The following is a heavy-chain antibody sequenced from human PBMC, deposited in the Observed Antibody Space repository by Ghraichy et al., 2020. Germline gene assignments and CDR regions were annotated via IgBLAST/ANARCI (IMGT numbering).Heavy chain of an antibody. Sequence: LSLTCVASGLTFSSYWMAWVRQAPGKGLEWVANIKQDESEKYYVDSVKGRFTISRDNAENSLYLQMNSLRAEDTAVYYCAKTGGVNYYDSSGYLNYWGQGTLVTVSS. CDR2: IKQDESEK. CDR3: AKTGGVNYYDSSGYLNY. D-gene: IGHD3-22*01. J-gene: IGHJ4*02. CDR1: GLTFSSYW. V-gene: IGHV3-7*03.